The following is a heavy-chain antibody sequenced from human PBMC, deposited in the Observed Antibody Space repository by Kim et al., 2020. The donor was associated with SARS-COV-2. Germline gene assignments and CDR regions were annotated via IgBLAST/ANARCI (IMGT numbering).Heavy chain of an antibody. V-gene: IGHV1-24*01. CDR1: GYTLTELS. CDR2: FDPEDGET. Sequence: ASVKVSCKVSGYTLTELSMHWVRQAPGKGLEWMGGFDPEDGETIYAQKYQGRVTMTEDTSTDTAYMELSSLRYEDTAVYYCATGNMMEWLAEGHAFDNWGQGTMVTVSS. D-gene: IGHD6-19*01. CDR3: ATGNMMEWLAEGHAFDN. J-gene: IGHJ3*02.